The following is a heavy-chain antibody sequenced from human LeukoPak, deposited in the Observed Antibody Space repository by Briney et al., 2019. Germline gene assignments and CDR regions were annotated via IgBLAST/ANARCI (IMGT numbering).Heavy chain of an antibody. D-gene: IGHD3-22*01. CDR1: GYTLTELS. Sequence: ASVKVSCKVSGYTLTELSMHWVRQAPGKGLEWMGGFDPEDGETIYAQKFQGRVTMTEDTSTDTAYMELSSLRSEDTAVYYCATDPTYYYDSSGSTVSDYWGQGTLVTVSS. CDR2: FDPEDGET. J-gene: IGHJ4*02. V-gene: IGHV1-24*01. CDR3: ATDPTYYYDSSGSTVSDY.